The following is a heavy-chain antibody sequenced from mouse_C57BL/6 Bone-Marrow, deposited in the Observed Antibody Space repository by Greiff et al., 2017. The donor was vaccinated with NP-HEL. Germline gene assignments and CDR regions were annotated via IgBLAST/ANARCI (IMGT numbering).Heavy chain of an antibody. J-gene: IGHJ4*01. D-gene: IGHD1-1*01. V-gene: IGHV14-4*01. CDR3: TQSLYYYGISEAMDY. CDR2: IDPENGDT. CDR1: GFNIKDDY. Sequence: EVQLQQSGAELVRPGASVKLSCTASGFNIKDDYMHWVKQRPEQGLEWIGWIDPENGDTEYAPKFQGKATITADTYSNTAYLQLSILTSEDTAVYYCTQSLYYYGISEAMDYWGQGTSVTVSS.